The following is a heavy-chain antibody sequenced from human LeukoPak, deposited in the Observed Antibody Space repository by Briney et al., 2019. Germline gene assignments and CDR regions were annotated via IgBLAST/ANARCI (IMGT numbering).Heavy chain of an antibody. J-gene: IGHJ5*02. CDR1: GGSINNYY. V-gene: IGHV4-59*01. D-gene: IGHD2-15*01. CDR2: IHSSGGT. Sequence: SETLSLTCTVSGGSINNYYWSWIRQPPGKGLEWIGYIHSSGGTNYNPSLKRRVTLSVDTSKNQFSLKLSSVTAADTAVYYCARGNLSCRGVSCYPNWFDPWGQGTLVTVSS. CDR3: ARGNLSCRGVSCYPNWFDP.